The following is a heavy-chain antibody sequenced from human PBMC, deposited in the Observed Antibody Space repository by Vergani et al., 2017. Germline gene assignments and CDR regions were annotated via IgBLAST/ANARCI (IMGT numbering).Heavy chain of an antibody. Sequence: QVQLVESGGGVVQPGRSLRLSCAASGFTFSSYAMHWVRPAPGKGLERVAVISYAGSTKYYADSGKGRFTISRDTSKNTLYLQRNSLRAEDTAVYDCARGPGGIWSGYYGNYDYYMDGWGKGTTVTVSS. J-gene: IGHJ6*03. CDR2: ISYAGSTK. CDR3: ARGPGGIWSGYYGNYDYYMDG. CDR1: GFTFSSYA. D-gene: IGHD3-3*01. V-gene: IGHV3-30-3*01.